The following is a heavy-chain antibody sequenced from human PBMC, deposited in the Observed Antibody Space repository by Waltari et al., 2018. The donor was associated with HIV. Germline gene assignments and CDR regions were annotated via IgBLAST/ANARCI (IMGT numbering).Heavy chain of an antibody. D-gene: IGHD3-10*01. Sequence: QVQLVESGGGVVQPGGSLRLSCAASGFIFSSYGMTWVRQAPGKGLEWVAFIHYDGTNEYYVHSVKGRFTISRDNAKNTLYLQMNSLRAEDTAVYYCAKGASGRPFDPWGQGTLVTVSS. J-gene: IGHJ5*02. CDR2: IHYDGTNE. CDR3: AKGASGRPFDP. CDR1: GFIFSSYG. V-gene: IGHV3-30*02.